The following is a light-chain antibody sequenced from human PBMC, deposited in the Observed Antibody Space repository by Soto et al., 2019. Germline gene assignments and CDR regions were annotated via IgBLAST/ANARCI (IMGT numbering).Light chain of an antibody. V-gene: IGKV3-20*01. J-gene: IGKJ1*01. Sequence: EIVLTQSPGTLSLSPGERATLSCRASQALSTNHLAWYQQKPGQTPRLLIYGASDRATGIPDRFSGSGSGTDFTLTISRLEPEDFAVYYCLHYGIAPQTFGQGTKVEIK. CDR2: GAS. CDR1: QALSTNH. CDR3: LHYGIAPQT.